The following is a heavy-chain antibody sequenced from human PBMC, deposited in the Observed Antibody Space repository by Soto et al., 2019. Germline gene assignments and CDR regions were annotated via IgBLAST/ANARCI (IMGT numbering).Heavy chain of an antibody. Sequence: GGSLRLSCAASGFTFSSYAMHWVRQAPGKGLEWVAVISYDGSNKYYADSVKGRFTISRDNSKNTLYLQMNSLRAEDTAVYYCARGGGYDILTGYKFGMDVWGQGTTVTVSS. CDR2: ISYDGSNK. D-gene: IGHD3-9*01. J-gene: IGHJ6*02. V-gene: IGHV3-30-3*01. CDR3: ARGGGYDILTGYKFGMDV. CDR1: GFTFSSYA.